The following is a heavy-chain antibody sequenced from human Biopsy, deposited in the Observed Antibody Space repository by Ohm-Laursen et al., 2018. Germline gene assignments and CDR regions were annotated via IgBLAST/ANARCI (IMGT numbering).Heavy chain of an antibody. J-gene: IGHJ4*02. CDR1: GDTVSGNRAA. D-gene: IGHD2-21*02. V-gene: IGHV6-1*01. CDR3: ARSGSDSLNYYFDF. CDR2: TIYRAKWYT. Sequence: QTLSLTCAISGDTVSGNRAAWNWFRQSPSRGLEWLGRTIYRAKWYTDFAVSVKSRINLTPETTTNQFSLQLNSVTPDDTAVYYCARSGSDSLNYYFDFWGQGTLVPVSS.